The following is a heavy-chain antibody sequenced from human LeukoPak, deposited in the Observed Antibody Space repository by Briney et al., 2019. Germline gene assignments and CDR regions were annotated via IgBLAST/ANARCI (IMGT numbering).Heavy chain of an antibody. CDR2: IRYDGSNK. CDR1: GFTFSTYD. J-gene: IGHJ4*02. V-gene: IGHV3-30*02. Sequence: GGSLRLSCVASGFTFSTYDMHWVRQAPGKGLEWVSFIRYDGSNKDYADSVKGRFNISRDNSKNTLYLQMNTLRAEDTAVYYCAKTLNWNYLGADYFDYWGQGTLVTVSS. D-gene: IGHD1-7*01. CDR3: AKTLNWNYLGADYFDY.